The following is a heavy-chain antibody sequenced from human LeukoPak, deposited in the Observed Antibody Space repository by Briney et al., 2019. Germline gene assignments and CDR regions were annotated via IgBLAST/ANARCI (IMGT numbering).Heavy chain of an antibody. CDR3: ARVVAVAGTWAFDY. CDR2: IKQDGSDK. V-gene: IGHV3-7*01. D-gene: IGHD6-19*01. J-gene: IGHJ4*02. Sequence: VGSLRLSCAASGFTFSSYWMSWVRQAPGKGLGWVANIKQDGSDKYYVDSVKGRFTISRDNAKNSLYLQMNSLRAEDTAVYYCARVVAVAGTWAFDYWGQGTLVTVSS. CDR1: GFTFSSYW.